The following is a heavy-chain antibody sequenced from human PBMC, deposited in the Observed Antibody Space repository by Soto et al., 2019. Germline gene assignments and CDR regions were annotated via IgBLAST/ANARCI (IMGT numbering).Heavy chain of an antibody. Sequence: QVQLQESGPGLVKPSQTLSLTCTVSGGSISSGGYYWSWIRQHPGKGLEWIGYIYYSGSTHYNPSLKSRVTIPVDTSKNRCSRKLSSVTAADTAVYYCARDASRGSYFWFDPWGQGTLVTVSS. D-gene: IGHD1-26*01. V-gene: IGHV4-31*03. J-gene: IGHJ5*02. CDR2: IYYSGST. CDR1: GGSISSGGYY. CDR3: ARDASRGSYFWFDP.